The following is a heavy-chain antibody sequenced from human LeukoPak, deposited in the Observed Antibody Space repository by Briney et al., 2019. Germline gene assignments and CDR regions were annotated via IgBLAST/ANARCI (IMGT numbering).Heavy chain of an antibody. CDR3: ARGHRIMSPGVVIKPDAFDM. CDR2: MNPNSGDT. CDR1: GSTFSNHD. J-gene: IGHJ3*02. D-gene: IGHD3-3*01. V-gene: IGHV1-8*01. Sequence: ASVKVSCKASGSTFSNHDIHWVRQATGQGLEWMGWMNPNSGDTDYAQKFRGRVTMTRKTSIGTAYMELSSLTSEDTAVYYCARGHRIMSPGVVIKPDAFDMWGQGTMVTVSS.